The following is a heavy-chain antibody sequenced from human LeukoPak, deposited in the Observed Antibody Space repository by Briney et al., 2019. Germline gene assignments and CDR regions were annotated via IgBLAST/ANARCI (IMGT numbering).Heavy chain of an antibody. Sequence: SETLSLTCTVSGGSISSYYWSWIRQPPRKGLEWIGYIYYSGGTNYNPSLKSRVTISVDTSKNQFSLNLSSVTAADTAVYYCARDLTYGDFPHNWFDPWGQGTLVTVSS. CDR1: GGSISSYY. CDR3: ARDLTYGDFPHNWFDP. CDR2: IYYSGGT. D-gene: IGHD4-17*01. J-gene: IGHJ5*02. V-gene: IGHV4-59*01.